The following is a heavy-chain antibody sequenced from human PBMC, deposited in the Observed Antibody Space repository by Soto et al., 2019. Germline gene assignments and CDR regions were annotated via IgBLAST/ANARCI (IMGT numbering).Heavy chain of an antibody. V-gene: IGHV1-69*13. Sequence: SVKVSCQASGGTFSSYAISWVRQAPGQGLEWMGGIIPIFGTANYAQKFQGRVTITADESTSTAYMELSSLRSEDTAVYYCAGEEGYSGYVGWFDPWGQGTLVTVSS. CDR1: GGTFSSYA. CDR2: IIPIFGTA. J-gene: IGHJ5*02. D-gene: IGHD5-12*01. CDR3: AGEEGYSGYVGWFDP.